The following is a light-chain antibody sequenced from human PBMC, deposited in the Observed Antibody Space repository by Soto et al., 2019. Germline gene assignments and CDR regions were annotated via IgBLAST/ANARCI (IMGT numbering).Light chain of an antibody. J-gene: IGKJ1*01. CDR3: HQYGSSITWT. CDR1: QSVTSNY. V-gene: IGKV3-20*01. Sequence: VLTQSPGTVSLSPGERATLSCRASQSVTSNYLAWYQQKPRQAPRLLIYAASSRAPGIPDRISGSGSGADFTLSISRLEHEDSAVYYCHQYGSSITWTFGEATKVEIK. CDR2: AAS.